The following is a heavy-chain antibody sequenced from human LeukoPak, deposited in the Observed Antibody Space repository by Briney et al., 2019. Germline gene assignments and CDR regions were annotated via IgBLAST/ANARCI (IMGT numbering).Heavy chain of an antibody. Sequence: GESLNISCKISGNKLTNNWIGWVRQVPGKGLEWMGLIYPGYSDAKYSPSFQGQVTLSVDASISTAYLQLSGLRASDTAIYYCVRFALTSSLDHWGQGTLVTVSS. CDR2: IYPGYSDA. D-gene: IGHD6-13*01. J-gene: IGHJ5*02. CDR3: VRFALTSSLDH. CDR1: GNKLTNNW. V-gene: IGHV5-51*01.